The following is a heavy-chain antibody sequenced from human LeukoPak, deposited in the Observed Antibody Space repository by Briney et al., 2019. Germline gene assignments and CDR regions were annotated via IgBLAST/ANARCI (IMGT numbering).Heavy chain of an antibody. CDR1: GGSISSDY. CDR3: ARSAAPYYDFWSGTRFDY. D-gene: IGHD3-3*01. V-gene: IGHV4-59*12. J-gene: IGHJ4*02. CDR2: IYYRGST. Sequence: SETLSLTCTVSGGSISSDYWSWIRQPPGKGLEWIGYIYYRGSTNYNPSLKSRVTISVDTSKNQFSLKLSSVTAADTAVYYCARSAAPYYDFWSGTRFDYWGQGTLVTVSS.